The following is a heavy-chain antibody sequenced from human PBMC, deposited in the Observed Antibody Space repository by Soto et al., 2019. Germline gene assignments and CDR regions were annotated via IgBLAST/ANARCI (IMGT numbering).Heavy chain of an antibody. CDR3: ARLLTEGVTYREDAFDI. D-gene: IGHD3-16*02. Sequence: HVQLVQSGGEVKKPGASAKVSCKASGYTFTSHGFSWVRQAPGQGLEWMGWISTYNGKTDYAQKFQGRVTMTADTRTNTGYMELRSLRSDDTAVYYCARLLTEGVTYREDAFDIWGQGTKVTVSS. V-gene: IGHV1-18*01. J-gene: IGHJ3*02. CDR1: GYTFTSHG. CDR2: ISTYNGKT.